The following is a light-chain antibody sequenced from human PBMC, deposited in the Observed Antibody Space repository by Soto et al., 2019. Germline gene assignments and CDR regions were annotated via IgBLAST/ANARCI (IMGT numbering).Light chain of an antibody. J-gene: IGLJ3*02. Sequence: QSLLTQPPSASGTPGQRVTISCSGSSSNIGGNPVVWYRQLPGTAPKLLIYGTDQRPSGVPDRFSGSKSGTAASLAISGLQSEDEADYYCAAFDDSLNGWVFGGGTKVTVL. V-gene: IGLV1-44*01. CDR3: AAFDDSLNGWV. CDR2: GTD. CDR1: SSNIGGNP.